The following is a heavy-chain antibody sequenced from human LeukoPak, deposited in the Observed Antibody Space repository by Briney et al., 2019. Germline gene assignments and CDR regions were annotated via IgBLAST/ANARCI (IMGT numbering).Heavy chain of an antibody. D-gene: IGHD5-12*01. Sequence: ASVKVSCKASGYTFTGYYMHWVRQAPGQGLEWMGWINPNNGGTKYAQKFQGRVTMTRDTSISTAYMELTRLRSDDMAVYYCARGGPYIVATIYLDYWGQGTLVTVSS. J-gene: IGHJ4*02. CDR2: INPNNGGT. CDR3: ARGGPYIVATIYLDY. V-gene: IGHV1-2*02. CDR1: GYTFTGYY.